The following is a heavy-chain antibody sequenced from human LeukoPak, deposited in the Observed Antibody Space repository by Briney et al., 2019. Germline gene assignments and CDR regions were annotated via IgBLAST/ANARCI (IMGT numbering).Heavy chain of an antibody. CDR2: IYTSGST. Sequence: KPSETLSLTCTVSGGSISSYYWSWIRQPAGKGLEWIGRIYTSGSTNYNPSLKSRVTISVDTSKNQFSLKLSSVTAADTAVYYCARGLQWLAQYNWFDPWGQGTLVTVSS. V-gene: IGHV4-4*07. J-gene: IGHJ5*02. CDR3: ARGLQWLAQYNWFDP. CDR1: GGSISSYY. D-gene: IGHD6-19*01.